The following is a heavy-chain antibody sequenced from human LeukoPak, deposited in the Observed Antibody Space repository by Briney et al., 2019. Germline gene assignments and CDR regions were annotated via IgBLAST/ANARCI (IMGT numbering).Heavy chain of an antibody. CDR3: ANIAVTGYDAFDI. Sequence: SQTLSLTCAISGDSVSSKSAAWNWFRQSPSRGLEWLGRTYYRSKWHYDYAVSVRSRITINPDTSKNQFPLQLNSVTPEDTAVYYCANIAVTGYDAFDIWGQGTMVTVSS. D-gene: IGHD6-19*01. J-gene: IGHJ3*02. V-gene: IGHV6-1*01. CDR2: TYYRSKWHY. CDR1: GDSVSSKSAA.